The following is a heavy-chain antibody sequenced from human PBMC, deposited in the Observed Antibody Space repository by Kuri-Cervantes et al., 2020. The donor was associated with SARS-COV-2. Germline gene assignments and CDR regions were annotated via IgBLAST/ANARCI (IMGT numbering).Heavy chain of an antibody. CDR2: IYYSGST. J-gene: IGHJ5*02. V-gene: IGHV4-39*01. D-gene: IGHD3-22*01. CDR1: GGSISSYY. CDR3: ARRHYYDSSGPSIALNWFDP. Sequence: ESLKISCTVSGGSISSYYWGWIRQPPGKGLEWIGSIYYSGSTYYNPSLKSRVTISVDTSKNQFSLKLSSVTAADTAVYYCARRHYYDSSGPSIALNWFDPWGQGTLVTVSS.